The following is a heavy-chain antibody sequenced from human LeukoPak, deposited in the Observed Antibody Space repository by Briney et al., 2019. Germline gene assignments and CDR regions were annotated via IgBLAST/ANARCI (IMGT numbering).Heavy chain of an antibody. Sequence: SFKASGYTFTGYYMHWVRQAPGKGLEWVAFIRYDGSNKYNADSVKGRFTISRDNSKNTLYLQMNSLRAEDTAVYYCAKGGITIFGVVNAFDIWGQGTMVTVSS. CDR3: AKGGITIFGVVNAFDI. V-gene: IGHV3-30*02. J-gene: IGHJ3*02. CDR2: IRYDGSNK. D-gene: IGHD3-3*01. CDR1: GYTFTGYY.